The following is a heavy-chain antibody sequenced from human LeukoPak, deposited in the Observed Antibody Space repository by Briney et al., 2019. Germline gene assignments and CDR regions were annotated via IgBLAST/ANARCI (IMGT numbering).Heavy chain of an antibody. CDR2: IYHSGNT. CDR1: GYSISSGYY. J-gene: IGHJ4*02. Sequence: SETLSLTCTVSGYSISSGYYWGWIRQPPGKGLEWIGSIYHSGNTYYNASLKSQVPISIDTSKNQFSLRLTSVTAADTAVYYCARQTGSGLFILPGGQGTLVTVSS. V-gene: IGHV4-38-2*02. D-gene: IGHD3/OR15-3a*01. CDR3: ARQTGSGLFILP.